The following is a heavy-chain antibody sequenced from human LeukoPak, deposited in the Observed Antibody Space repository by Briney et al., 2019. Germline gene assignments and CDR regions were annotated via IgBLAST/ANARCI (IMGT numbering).Heavy chain of an antibody. V-gene: IGHV4-39*07. CDR3: ARGVNTMAVAGTSAGDLNWFDP. CDR1: GGSISSSSYY. J-gene: IGHJ5*02. CDR2: IYYSGST. D-gene: IGHD6-19*01. Sequence: PSETLSLTCTVSGGSISSSSYYWGWIRQPPGKGLEWIGSIYYSGSTYYNPSLKSRVTISVDTSKNQFSLKLSSVTAADTAVYYCARGVNTMAVAGTSAGDLNWFDPWGQGTLVTVSS.